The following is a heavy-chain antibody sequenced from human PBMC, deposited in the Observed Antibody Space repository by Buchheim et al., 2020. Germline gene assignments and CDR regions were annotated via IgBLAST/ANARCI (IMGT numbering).Heavy chain of an antibody. CDR3: ARSDCSGGSCYRVDH. Sequence: QVQLQESGPGLVKPSQTLSLTCTVSGGSISSRGYYWNWIRQHPGKGLEWIGYIYFRGTTSYTPSLKSRVSISLDTSKNQFSLKLSSVTAADTALYYCARSDCSGGSCYRVDHWGQGTL. J-gene: IGHJ4*02. D-gene: IGHD2-15*01. CDR1: GGSISSRGYY. V-gene: IGHV4-31*03. CDR2: IYFRGTT.